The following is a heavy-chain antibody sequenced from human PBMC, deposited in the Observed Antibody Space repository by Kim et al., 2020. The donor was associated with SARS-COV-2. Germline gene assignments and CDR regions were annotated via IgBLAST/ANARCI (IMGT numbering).Heavy chain of an antibody. CDR3: AKDGYSSSWYYSGYYYYG. Sequence: GGSLRLSCAASGFTFSSYGMHWVRQAPGKGLEWVAVISYDGSNKYYADSVKGRFTISRDNSKNTLYLQMNSLRAEDTAVYYCAKDGYSSSWYYSGYYYYG. D-gene: IGHD6-13*01. CDR1: GFTFSSYG. CDR2: ISYDGSNK. J-gene: IGHJ6*01. V-gene: IGHV3-30*18.